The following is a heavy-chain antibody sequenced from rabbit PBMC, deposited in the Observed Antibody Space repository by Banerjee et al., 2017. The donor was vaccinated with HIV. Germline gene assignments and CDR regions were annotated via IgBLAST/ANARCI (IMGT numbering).Heavy chain of an antibody. J-gene: IGHJ4*01. V-gene: IGHV1S45*01. CDR3: ARDLAGVIGWNFNL. CDR2: IGGGSSGST. Sequence: QEQLVESGGGLVQPEGSLTLTCTASGFSFSSSYYMCWVRQAPGKGLEWIGCIGGGSSGSTYYASWAKGRFTISKTSWTTVTLQMTSLTAADTASYFCARDLAGVIGWNFNLWGPGTLVTVS. D-gene: IGHD4-1*01. CDR1: GFSFSSSYY.